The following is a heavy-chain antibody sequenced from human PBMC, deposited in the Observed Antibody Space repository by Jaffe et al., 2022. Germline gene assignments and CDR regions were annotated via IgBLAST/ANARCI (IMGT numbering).Heavy chain of an antibody. D-gene: IGHD2-15*01. Sequence: EVQLLESGGGLVQPGGSLRLSCAASGFTFSSYAMSWVRQAPGKGLEWVSAISGSGGSTYYADSVKGRFTISRDNSKNTLYLQMNSLRAEDTAVYYCAKCGGGVYCSGGSCYSGEVDYFDYWGQGTLVTVSS. J-gene: IGHJ4*02. V-gene: IGHV3-23*01. CDR3: AKCGGGVYCSGGSCYSGEVDYFDY. CDR1: GFTFSSYA. CDR2: ISGSGGST.